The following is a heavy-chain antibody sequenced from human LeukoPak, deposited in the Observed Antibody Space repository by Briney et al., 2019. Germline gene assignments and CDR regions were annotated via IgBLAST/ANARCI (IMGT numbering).Heavy chain of an antibody. V-gene: IGHV3-7*01. CDR1: GFTFSSYR. D-gene: IGHD5-18*01. Sequence: GGPLRLSCTASGFTFSSYRMSWVRQAPGKGLEWVANIKQDGSEKYYVDSVKGRFTISRDNAKNSLYLQMNSLRAEDTAVYYCARQHGGYCYGYSAYWGQGTLVTVSS. CDR2: IKQDGSEK. J-gene: IGHJ4*02. CDR3: ARQHGGYCYGYSAY.